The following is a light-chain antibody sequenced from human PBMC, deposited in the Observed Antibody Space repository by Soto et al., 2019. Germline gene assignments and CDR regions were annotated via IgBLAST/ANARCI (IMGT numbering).Light chain of an antibody. CDR1: QSVSSD. Sequence: EIVLTQSPGTLSLSPGERATLSCRASQSVSSDLAWYQQKPGQAPRLLIYAASNRATGIPARFSGSGSGTDFTLTISSLEAEDFAVYYCQQRSNWPPITFGQGTRVEIK. CDR3: QQRSNWPPIT. CDR2: AAS. V-gene: IGKV3-11*01. J-gene: IGKJ5*01.